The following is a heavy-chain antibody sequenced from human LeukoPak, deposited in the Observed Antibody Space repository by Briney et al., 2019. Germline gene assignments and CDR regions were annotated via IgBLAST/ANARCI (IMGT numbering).Heavy chain of an antibody. CDR3: AIPRTGWLLHDAFDI. J-gene: IGHJ3*02. CDR1: GGTFSSYA. CDR2: IIPIFGTA. V-gene: IGHV1-69*05. D-gene: IGHD5-24*01. Sequence: GASVKVSCKASGGTFSSYAISWMRQAPGQGLEWMGGIIPIFGTANYAQKLQGRVTMTTDTSTSTAYMELRSLRSDDTAVYYCAIPRTGWLLHDAFDIWGQGTMVTVSS.